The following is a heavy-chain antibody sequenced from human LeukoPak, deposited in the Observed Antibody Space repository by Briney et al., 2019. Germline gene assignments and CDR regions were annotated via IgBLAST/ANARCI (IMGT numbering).Heavy chain of an antibody. CDR3: ARGALTDPYDY. Sequence: GESLKISCKGSGYTFHSYWIGWVRQMPGKGLEWMGIIYPGYSETRYSPSLQGQVTISADKSISTAYLQWTSLRASDTAMYYCARGALTDPYDYWGQGTLVTVSS. CDR2: IYPGYSET. D-gene: IGHD7-27*01. J-gene: IGHJ4*02. CDR1: GYTFHSYW. V-gene: IGHV5-51*01.